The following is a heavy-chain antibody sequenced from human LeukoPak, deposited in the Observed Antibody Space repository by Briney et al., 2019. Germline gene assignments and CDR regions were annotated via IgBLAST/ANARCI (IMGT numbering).Heavy chain of an antibody. CDR2: INTNTGNP. Sequence: ASVKVSCKGSGYAFTTYSMNWVRQAPGQGLEWMGWINTNTGNPTYAQGFTGRFVFSLDTSVSTAYLQISSLKAEDTAVYYCARYRWFGESIRGSFDYWGQGTLVTVSS. CDR3: ARYRWFGESIRGSFDY. D-gene: IGHD3-10*01. V-gene: IGHV7-4-1*02. CDR1: GYAFTTYS. J-gene: IGHJ4*02.